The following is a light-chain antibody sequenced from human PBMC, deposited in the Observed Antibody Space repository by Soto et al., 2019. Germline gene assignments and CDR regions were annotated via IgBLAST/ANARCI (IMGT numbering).Light chain of an antibody. J-gene: IGKJ2*01. CDR3: QQSHTTPNT. CDR2: AAS. Sequence: DIPMTQSPSSLSASVGDRVTITCRASQSISSYLIWHQQKPGKAPKLLIYAASSLQSGVPSRFSGSGSGTDFTLTISSLQPEDSATYYCQQSHTTPNTFGQGTKLEIK. V-gene: IGKV1-39*01. CDR1: QSISSY.